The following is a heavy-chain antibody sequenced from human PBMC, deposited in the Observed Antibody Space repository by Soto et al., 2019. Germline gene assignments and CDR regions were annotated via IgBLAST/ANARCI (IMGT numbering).Heavy chain of an antibody. D-gene: IGHD6-13*01. CDR3: TRGGYMHACDM. CDR1: GFTFTSYA. CDR2: TSFDGSNK. J-gene: IGHJ3*02. V-gene: IGHV3-30*07. Sequence: PGGSLRLSCEASGFTFTSYAMHWVRQAPGKGLEWETLTSFDGSNKYYADSVKGRFTISRDNAKNTVYLEMNSLRAEDTALYFCTRGGYMHACDMWGQETTVSV.